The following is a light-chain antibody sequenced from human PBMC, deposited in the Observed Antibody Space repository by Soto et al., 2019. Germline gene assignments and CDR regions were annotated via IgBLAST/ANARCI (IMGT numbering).Light chain of an antibody. Sequence: DIQMTQSPSSLSASVGDRVTITCRASQSISNSLNWYQQKPGKAPQLLIYASSSLQGGVPSRFSGSGSGTDLTLTISSLQPEDFATYYCQPSYSTPYTFGQGTKVE. J-gene: IGKJ2*01. CDR3: QPSYSTPYT. CDR1: QSISNS. CDR2: ASS. V-gene: IGKV1-39*01.